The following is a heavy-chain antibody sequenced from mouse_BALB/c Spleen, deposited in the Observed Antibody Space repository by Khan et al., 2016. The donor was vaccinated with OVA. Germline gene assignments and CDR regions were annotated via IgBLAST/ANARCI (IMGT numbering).Heavy chain of an antibody. D-gene: IGHD2-3*01. J-gene: IGHJ3*01. CDR3: ARAGYSPWFAY. V-gene: IGHV14-1*02. CDR2: IAPENDNT. Sequence: VQLKQSGAELVRPGALVNLSCKASGFDIKDYYMHWVKQRPEQGLEWIGWIAPENDNTFFDPKFQDKASITSDTSSNTAYLQLSSLTSEDTAVYYCARAGYSPWFAYWGQGTLVTVSA. CDR1: GFDIKDYY.